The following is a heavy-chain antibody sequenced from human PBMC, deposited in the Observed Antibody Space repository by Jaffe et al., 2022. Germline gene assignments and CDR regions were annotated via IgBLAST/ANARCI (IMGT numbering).Heavy chain of an antibody. CDR1: GFTFSSYA. CDR2: ISGSGGST. J-gene: IGHJ4*02. V-gene: IGHV3-23*01. CDR3: ATFPRRDCSSTSCRKFDY. D-gene: IGHD2-2*01. Sequence: EVQLLESGGGLVQPGGSLRLSCAASGFTFSSYAMSWVRQAPGKGLEWVSAISGSGGSTYYADSVKGRFTISRDNSKNTLYLQMNSLRAEDTAVYYCATFPRRDCSSTSCRKFDYWGQGTLVTVSS.